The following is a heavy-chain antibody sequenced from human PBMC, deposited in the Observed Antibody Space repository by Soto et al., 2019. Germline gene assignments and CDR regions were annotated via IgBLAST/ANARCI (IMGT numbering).Heavy chain of an antibody. CDR2: VIPAFNSA. D-gene: IGHD2-8*01. V-gene: IGHV1-69*06. Sequence: QVQLVQSGAEMRKPGSSVKVSCKSSGGTFSNYAISWVRQASGQGLEWLGGVIPAFNSAKYAPKFQGRVAITADTSTSTAYMELSSLTSEDTAVYYCGRRANRGMDVWGQGTRVIVSS. CDR3: GRRANRGMDV. CDR1: GGTFSNYA. J-gene: IGHJ6*02.